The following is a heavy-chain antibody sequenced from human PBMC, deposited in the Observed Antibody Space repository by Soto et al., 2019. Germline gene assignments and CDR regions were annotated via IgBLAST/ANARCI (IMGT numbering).Heavy chain of an antibody. V-gene: IGHV3-21*01. Sequence: EVQLMESGGGLVKPGGSLRLSCAASGFTFSSYSMNWVRQAPGKGLEWVSSISSSSSYIYYSDSVKGRFTISRDNAKNSLYLQMNSLRAEDTAVYYCARGKGCSGGSCYFDYWGQGTLVTVSS. D-gene: IGHD2-15*01. CDR3: ARGKGCSGGSCYFDY. CDR2: ISSSSSYI. J-gene: IGHJ4*02. CDR1: GFTFSSYS.